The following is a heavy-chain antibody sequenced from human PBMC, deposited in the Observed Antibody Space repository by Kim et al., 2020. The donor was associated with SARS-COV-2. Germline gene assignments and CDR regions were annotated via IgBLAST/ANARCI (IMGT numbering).Heavy chain of an antibody. CDR2: ISGDGGRS. J-gene: IGHJ6*03. CDR1: GFRFDHYA. Sequence: GGSLRLSCVGSGFRFDHYAAHWVRQVPGKGLEWVALISGDGGRSWYGDSVKGRFTVSRDNRKNSLYLQMNSLRNEDTALYYCAKDKSGKSDYYRDYYYYITAWGKGTPFTVSS. CDR3: AKDKSGKSDYYRDYYYYITA. V-gene: IGHV3-43*02. D-gene: IGHD3-3*01.